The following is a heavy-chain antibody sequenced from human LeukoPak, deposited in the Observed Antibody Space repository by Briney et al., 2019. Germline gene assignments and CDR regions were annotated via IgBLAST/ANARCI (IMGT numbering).Heavy chain of an antibody. CDR3: AIQPGIAAAEDWFDP. CDR1: GYSISSGYY. D-gene: IGHD6-13*01. CDR2: IYHSGST. Sequence: PSETLSLTCTVSGYSISSGYYWGWIRQPPGKGLEWIGSIYHSGSTYYNPSLKSRVTISVDTSKNQFSLKLSSVTAADTAVYYCAIQPGIAAAEDWFDPWGQGTLVTVSS. J-gene: IGHJ5*02. V-gene: IGHV4-38-2*02.